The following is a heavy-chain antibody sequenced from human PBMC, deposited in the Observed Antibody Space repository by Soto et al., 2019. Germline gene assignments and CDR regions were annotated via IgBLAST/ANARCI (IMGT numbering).Heavy chain of an antibody. CDR2: IPYDGSNK. CDR1: GFTXXSXX. Sequence: PGGSXRLSCAASGFTXXSXXXHWVRQAPGKGLEWVAVIPYDGSNKYYADSVKGRFTISRDNSKNTLYLQMNSLRAEDTAVYYCAKDGSPSVGATTVYYYYYGMDVWGQGTTVTVSS. D-gene: IGHD1-26*01. J-gene: IGHJ6*02. CDR3: AKDGSPSVGATTVYYYYYGMDV. V-gene: IGHV3-30*18.